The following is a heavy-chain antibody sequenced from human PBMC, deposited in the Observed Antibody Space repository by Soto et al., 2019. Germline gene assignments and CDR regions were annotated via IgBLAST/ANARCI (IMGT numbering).Heavy chain of an antibody. CDR2: ISGSGGST. D-gene: IGHD1-26*01. CDR3: AKDWAVGARFDY. Sequence: LRLSCAASGFTFSSYAMSWVRQAPGKGLERVSAISGSGGSTYYADSVKGRFTISRDNSKNTLYLQMNSLRAEDTAVYYCAKDWAVGARFDYWGQGTLVTVSS. V-gene: IGHV3-23*01. J-gene: IGHJ4*02. CDR1: GFTFSSYA.